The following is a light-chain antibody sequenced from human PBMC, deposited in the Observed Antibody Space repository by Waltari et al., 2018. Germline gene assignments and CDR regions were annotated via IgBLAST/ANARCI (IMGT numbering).Light chain of an antibody. V-gene: IGKV1-5*01. J-gene: IGKJ3*01. CDR2: KAS. CDR1: QSISSW. Sequence: DIQMTQSPSSLSASVGDKVTITRQASQSISSWLAWYQQKPGKAPKPLIYKASSLESGVPSRFSGSGSGTDFTLTISSLQPEDFATYYCQQYNSAPFTFGPGTKLDIK. CDR3: QQYNSAPFT.